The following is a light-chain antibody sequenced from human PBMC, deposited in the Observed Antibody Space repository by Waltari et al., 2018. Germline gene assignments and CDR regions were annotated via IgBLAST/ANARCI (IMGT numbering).Light chain of an antibody. V-gene: IGKV4-1*01. CDR2: WAS. J-gene: IGKJ2*01. CDR1: QSVLFSSDNKNY. CDR3: QQYYIAQYT. Sequence: DIVMTQSPDYLTVSLGDGATINSNSTQSVLFSSDNKNYLAWYQQKPGQPPNVLIYWASTRESGVPDRFSGSGSGTDFTLTISSLQAEDVAVYFCQQYYIAQYTFGQGTKLEIK.